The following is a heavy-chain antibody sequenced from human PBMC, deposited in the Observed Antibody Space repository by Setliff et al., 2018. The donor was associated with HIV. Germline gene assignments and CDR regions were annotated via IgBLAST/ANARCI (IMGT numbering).Heavy chain of an antibody. CDR1: GGSISSGSYY. CDR2: IYTSGST. V-gene: IGHV4-61*02. J-gene: IGHJ4*02. Sequence: SETLSLTCTVSGGSISSGSYYWSWIRQPAGKGLEWIGRIYTSGSTNYNPSLKSRVAISVDTSKNQFSLKLSSVTAADTAVYYCARSARVGYYDSSGYSWGQGTLVTVSS. D-gene: IGHD3-22*01. CDR3: ARSARVGYYDSSGYS.